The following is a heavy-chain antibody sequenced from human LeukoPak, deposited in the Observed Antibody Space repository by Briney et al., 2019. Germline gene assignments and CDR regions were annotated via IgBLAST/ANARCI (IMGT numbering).Heavy chain of an antibody. V-gene: IGHV3-23*01. D-gene: IGHD6-13*01. CDR2: ISGSGGST. J-gene: IGHJ4*02. CDR3: VRDRSDDSRWYVGSH. CDR1: GFTFSTYA. Sequence: GGSLRLSCAASGFTFSTYAMSWVRQVPGKGLEWVSTISGSGGSTNYADSVKGRFTISRDNSRNTLNLQMDSLRAEDTAVYYCVRDRSDDSRWYVGSHWGQGTLVTVSS.